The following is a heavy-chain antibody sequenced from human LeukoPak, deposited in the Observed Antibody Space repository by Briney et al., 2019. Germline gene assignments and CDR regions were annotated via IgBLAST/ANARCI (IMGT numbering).Heavy chain of an antibody. CDR1: GFTVSSNY. CDR3: ARESQNWGSDWYYYYGMDV. J-gene: IGHJ6*02. D-gene: IGHD7-27*01. Sequence: GGSLRLSCAASGFTVSSNYMSWVRQAPGKGLEWVSVIYSGGSTYYADSVKGRYTISRDNSKNTLYLQMNSLRAEDTAVYYCARESQNWGSDWYYYYGMDVWGQGTTVTVSS. V-gene: IGHV3-53*01. CDR2: IYSGGST.